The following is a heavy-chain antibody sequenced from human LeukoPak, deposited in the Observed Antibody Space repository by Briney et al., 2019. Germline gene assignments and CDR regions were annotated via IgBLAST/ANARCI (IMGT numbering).Heavy chain of an antibody. CDR1: GGSFSGYY. Sequence: SETLSLTCAVYGGSFSGYYWSWIRQPAGKGLEWIGRIYTSGSTNYNPSLKSRVTISVDTSKNQFSLKLTSVTAADTAVYYCARVDGSCSGGSCPSGNWFDPWGQGTLVTVSS. CDR2: IYTSGST. V-gene: IGHV4-59*10. J-gene: IGHJ5*02. D-gene: IGHD2-15*01. CDR3: ARVDGSCSGGSCPSGNWFDP.